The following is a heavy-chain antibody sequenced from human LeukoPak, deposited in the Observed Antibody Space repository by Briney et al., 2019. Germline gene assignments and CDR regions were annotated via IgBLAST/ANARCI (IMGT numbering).Heavy chain of an antibody. CDR1: GFTFSTYS. Sequence: GGSLRLSCAASGFTFSTYSMNWVRQAPGKGLEWVSSISSRSSYIFYADSVKGRFTISRDNAENSLFLQMNSLRAEDTAVYYCARRSGSEYCYYYYMDVWGKGTTVTVSS. CDR3: ARRSGSEYCYYYYMDV. V-gene: IGHV3-21*01. CDR2: ISSRSSYI. J-gene: IGHJ6*03. D-gene: IGHD3-3*01.